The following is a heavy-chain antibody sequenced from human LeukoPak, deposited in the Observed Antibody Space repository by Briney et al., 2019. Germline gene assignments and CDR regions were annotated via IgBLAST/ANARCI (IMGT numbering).Heavy chain of an antibody. CDR2: INPNSGGT. D-gene: IGHD2-2*01. CDR3: ARYCSSTSCPFDY. J-gene: IGHJ4*02. CDR1: GYTFTGYY. Sequence: ASVKVSCKASGYTFTGYYMHWVRQAPGQGLEWMGWINPNSGGTNYAQKFQGRVTMTRDTSISTAYMELSRLRSDDTAVYYCARYCSSTSCPFDYRGQGTLVTVSS. V-gene: IGHV1-2*02.